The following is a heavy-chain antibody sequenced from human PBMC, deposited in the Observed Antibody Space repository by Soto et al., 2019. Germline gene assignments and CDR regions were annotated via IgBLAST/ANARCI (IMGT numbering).Heavy chain of an antibody. J-gene: IGHJ6*02. CDR3: ARRGYSSSWYYYYYYGMDV. CDR1: GYTFTSYD. Sequence: QVQLVQSGAEVKKPGASVKVSCKASGYTFTSYDINWVRQATGQGLEWMGWMNPNSGNTGYAQKFQGRVTVTXHXAISTAYMELSSLRSEDTAVYYCARRGYSSSWYYYYYYGMDVWGQGTTVTVSS. D-gene: IGHD6-13*01. V-gene: IGHV1-8*01. CDR2: MNPNSGNT.